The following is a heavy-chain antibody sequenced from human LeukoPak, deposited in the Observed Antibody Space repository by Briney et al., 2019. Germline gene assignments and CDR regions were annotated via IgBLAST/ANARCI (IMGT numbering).Heavy chain of an antibody. CDR3: VSAGIAAAGTSYWFDP. J-gene: IGHJ5*02. V-gene: IGHV3-21*01. CDR2: ISTRSSYI. Sequence: PGGSLRLSCAASGFTFSSYSMNWVRQAPGKGLEWVSSISTRSSYIYYADSVKGRFTISRDNAKNSLNLQMNSLRAEDTAVYYRVSAGIAAAGTSYWFDPWGQGTLVTVSS. CDR1: GFTFSSYS. D-gene: IGHD6-13*01.